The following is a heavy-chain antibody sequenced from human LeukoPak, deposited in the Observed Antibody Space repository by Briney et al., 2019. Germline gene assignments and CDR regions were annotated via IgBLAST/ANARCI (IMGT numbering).Heavy chain of an antibody. CDR2: IYYSGST. Sequence: SETLSLTCTVSGGSISSYYWSWIRQPPGKGLEWIGYIYYSGSTNYNPSLKSRVTISVDTSKNQFSLKLSSVTAADTAVYYCARQGGMVRGTIGYWGQGTLVTVSS. CDR3: ARQGGMVRGTIGY. D-gene: IGHD3-10*01. V-gene: IGHV4-59*08. J-gene: IGHJ4*02. CDR1: GGSISSYY.